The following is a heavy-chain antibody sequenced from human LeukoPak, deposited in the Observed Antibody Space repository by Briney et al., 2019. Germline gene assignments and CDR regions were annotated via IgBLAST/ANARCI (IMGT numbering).Heavy chain of an antibody. J-gene: IGHJ5*02. V-gene: IGHV5-51*01. CDR2: IYPGDSDT. Sequence: GESLKISCKGSGYSFTSYWIGWVRQMPGKGLEWMGIIYPGDSDTRYSPSFQGQVTISADKSISTAYLQWSSLKASDTAMYYCARHGNYYASSGSDPRGNWFDPWGQGTLVTVSS. D-gene: IGHD3-22*01. CDR1: GYSFTSYW. CDR3: ARHGNYYASSGSDPRGNWFDP.